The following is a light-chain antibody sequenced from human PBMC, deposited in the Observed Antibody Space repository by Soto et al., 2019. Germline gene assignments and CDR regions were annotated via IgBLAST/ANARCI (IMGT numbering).Light chain of an antibody. CDR1: QDISSS. V-gene: IGKV1-39*01. CDR2: AAS. J-gene: IGKJ1*01. Sequence: DLQMTQSPSSLSASIGDRVTISCRASQDISSSLNWYQHKSGKAPKLLIYAASGLHSGVPSRFSGSGSGTDFTLTISSLQPEDFATYYCQQSCVTPWTFGQGTKVEIK. CDR3: QQSCVTPWT.